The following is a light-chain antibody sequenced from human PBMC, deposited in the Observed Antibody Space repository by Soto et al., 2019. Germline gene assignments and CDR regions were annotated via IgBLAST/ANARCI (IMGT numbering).Light chain of an antibody. CDR2: YNN. CDR3: AAWDASLSACV. J-gene: IGLJ1*01. V-gene: IGLV1-47*02. CDR1: DSNIGSNS. Sequence: QSVLTQPPSASGTAGQVVTISCSGGDSNIGSNSVYWYQHLPRMAPKLLIYYNNQRPSGVPDRFSGSRSGTSASLAIVGLGSEDEAVYYCAAWDASLSACVFGNGTKLTVL.